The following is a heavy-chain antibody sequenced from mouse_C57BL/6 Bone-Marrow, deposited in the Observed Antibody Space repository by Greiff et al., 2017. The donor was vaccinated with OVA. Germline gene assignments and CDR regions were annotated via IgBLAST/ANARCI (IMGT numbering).Heavy chain of an antibody. Sequence: EVKLQESGAELVRPGASVKLSCTASGFNIKDDYMHWVKQRPEQGLEWIGWIDPENGDTEYASKFQGKATITADTSSNTAYLQLSSLTSEDTAVYHCTTSSGTEAYWGQGTLVTVSA. CDR3: TTSSGTEAY. V-gene: IGHV14-4*01. CDR2: IDPENGDT. J-gene: IGHJ3*01. D-gene: IGHD4-1*01. CDR1: GFNIKDDY.